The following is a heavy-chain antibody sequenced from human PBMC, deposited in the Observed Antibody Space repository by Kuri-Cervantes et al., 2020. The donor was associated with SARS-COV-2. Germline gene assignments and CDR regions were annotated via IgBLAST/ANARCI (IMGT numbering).Heavy chain of an antibody. Sequence: ASVKVTCKASGYTFTSYAMHWVRQAPGQRLEWMGWINACNGNTNYAQKLQGRVTMTTDTSTSTAYMELRSLRSDDTAVYYCARAPIKDIVLMVYKPENYYYYGMDVWGQGTTVTVSS. J-gene: IGHJ6*02. CDR1: GYTFTSYA. CDR2: INACNGNT. D-gene: IGHD2-8*01. V-gene: IGHV1-3*01. CDR3: ARAPIKDIVLMVYKPENYYYYGMDV.